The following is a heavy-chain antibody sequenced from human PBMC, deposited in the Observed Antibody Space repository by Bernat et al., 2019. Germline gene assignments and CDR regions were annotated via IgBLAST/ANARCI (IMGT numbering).Heavy chain of an antibody. J-gene: IGHJ4*02. D-gene: IGHD2-2*01. Sequence: QLQLQESGPGLVKPSETLSLTCTVSGGSIRSSSYYWGWIRQPPGKGLEWIGSIYYSGSTYYNPSLKSRVTISVDTSKNQFSLKLTSVTAADTAVYYCATGSPAADYWGPGTLVTVSS. CDR2: IYYSGST. V-gene: IGHV4-39*01. CDR3: ATGSPAADY. CDR1: GGSIRSSSYY.